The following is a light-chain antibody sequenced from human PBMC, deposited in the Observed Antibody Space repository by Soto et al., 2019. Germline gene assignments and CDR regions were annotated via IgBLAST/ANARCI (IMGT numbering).Light chain of an antibody. CDR1: SSNIGINT. CDR3: GACDESLNGYV. Sequence: QSVLTQPPSASGTPGQRVTISCSGSSSNIGINTVNWYQQLPGTAPKVLIHTDNQRPSGVPDRFSGSKSGTSASLAINGLQSGDEADYYCGACDESLNGYVFGTGTKLTVL. J-gene: IGLJ1*01. CDR2: TDN. V-gene: IGLV1-44*01.